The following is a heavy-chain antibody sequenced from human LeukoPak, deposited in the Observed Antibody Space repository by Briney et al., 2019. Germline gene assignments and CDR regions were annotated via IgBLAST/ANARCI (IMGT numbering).Heavy chain of an antibody. CDR3: ASLAGSAAEGAGDY. Sequence: INTDGSSTSYADSGKGRFTISRDNPKKTLYLQMNSLRAEDTAVYYCASLAGSAAEGAGDYWGQGTLVTVSS. CDR2: INTDGSST. J-gene: IGHJ4*02. V-gene: IGHV3-74*01. D-gene: IGHD6-13*01.